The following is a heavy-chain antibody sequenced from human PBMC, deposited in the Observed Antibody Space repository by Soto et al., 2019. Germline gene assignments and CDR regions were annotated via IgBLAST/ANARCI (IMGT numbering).Heavy chain of an antibody. J-gene: IGHJ4*02. CDR3: ARDREFFWGQNFDY. D-gene: IGHD3-16*01. CDR2: INSDGSST. Sequence: EVQLVESGGGLVQPGGSLRLSCAASGFTFSSYWMHWVRQAPGKGLVWVSRINSDGSSTSYADSVKGRFTISRDNAKNTLYLKMNSLRAEDTAVYYCARDREFFWGQNFDYWGQGTLVTVSS. CDR1: GFTFSSYW. V-gene: IGHV3-74*01.